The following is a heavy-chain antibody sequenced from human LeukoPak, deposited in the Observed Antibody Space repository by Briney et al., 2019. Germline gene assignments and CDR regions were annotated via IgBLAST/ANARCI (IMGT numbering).Heavy chain of an antibody. CDR3: ARAAPYSSSRGGSFDI. J-gene: IGHJ3*02. D-gene: IGHD6-13*01. Sequence: RGASVKVSCKASGGTFSSYAISWVRQAPGQGLEWMGRIIPILGIANYAQKFQGRVTITADKSTSTAYMELSSLGSEDTAVYYCARAAPYSSSRGGSFDIWGQGTMVTVSS. V-gene: IGHV1-69*04. CDR2: IIPILGIA. CDR1: GGTFSSYA.